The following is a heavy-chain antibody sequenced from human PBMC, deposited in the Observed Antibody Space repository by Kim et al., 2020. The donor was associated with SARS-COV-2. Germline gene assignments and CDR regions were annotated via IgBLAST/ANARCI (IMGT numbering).Heavy chain of an antibody. D-gene: IGHD3-9*01. CDR3: ARERRGDYDILTGWPRTYGMDV. J-gene: IGHJ6*02. CDR1: GYTFTGYY. Sequence: ASVKVSCKASGYTFTGYYMHWVRQAPGQGLEWMGRINPNSGGTNYAQKFQGRVTMTRDTSISTAYMELSRLRSDDTVVYYCARERRGDYDILTGWPRTYGMDVWGQGTTVTVSS. CDR2: INPNSGGT. V-gene: IGHV1-2*05.